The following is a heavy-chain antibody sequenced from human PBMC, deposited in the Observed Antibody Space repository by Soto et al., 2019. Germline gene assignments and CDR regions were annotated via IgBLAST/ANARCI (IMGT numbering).Heavy chain of an antibody. CDR1: GGSISSSTYY. J-gene: IGHJ4*02. CDR2: IYYGGST. D-gene: IGHD5-18*01. V-gene: IGHV4-39*01. CDR3: ARHRGYSYGYADY. Sequence: ETLSLTCTVSGGSISSSTYYWGWIRQPPGKGLEWIGSIYYGGSTYYNPSLKSRVTISVDTSKNQFSLKLSSVTAADTAVYYCARHRGYSYGYADYWGQGTLVTVSS.